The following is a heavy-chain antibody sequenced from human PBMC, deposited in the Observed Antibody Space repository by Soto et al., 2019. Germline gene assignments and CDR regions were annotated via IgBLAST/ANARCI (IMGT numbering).Heavy chain of an antibody. CDR1: GGSFSGYY. Sequence: PSETLSLTCAVYGGSFSGYYWSWIRQPPGKGLEWIGEINHSGSTNYNPSLKSRVTISVDTSKNQFSLKLSSVTAADTAVYYCARQFMAMVRGVTLLDYWGQGTLVTVSS. D-gene: IGHD3-10*01. CDR3: ARQFMAMVRGVTLLDY. J-gene: IGHJ4*02. V-gene: IGHV4-34*01. CDR2: INHSGST.